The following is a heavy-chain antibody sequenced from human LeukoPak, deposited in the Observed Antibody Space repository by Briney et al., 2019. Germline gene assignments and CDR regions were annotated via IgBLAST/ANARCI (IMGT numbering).Heavy chain of an antibody. V-gene: IGHV3-53*01. CDR3: AREVRGYYFDY. Sequence: GGSLRLSCAASGFIVGSNYMSWVRQAPGKGLEWVSIISSGGNTCYADSVKDRFTISRDISKNTLYLQMNGLRAEDTAVYYCAREVRGYYFDYWGQGTLVTVSS. CDR1: GFIVGSNY. J-gene: IGHJ4*02. D-gene: IGHD3-22*01. CDR2: ISSGGNT.